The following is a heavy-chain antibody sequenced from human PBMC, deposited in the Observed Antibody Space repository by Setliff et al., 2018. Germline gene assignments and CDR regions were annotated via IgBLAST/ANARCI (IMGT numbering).Heavy chain of an antibody. J-gene: IGHJ5*02. CDR2: IYHSGST. V-gene: IGHV4-38-2*01. CDR1: GYSISSGYY. Sequence: SETLSLTCAVSGYSISSGYYWGWIRQPPGKGLEWIGSIYHSGSTYYNPSLKSRVTISVDTSKNQFSLKLSSVTAADTAVYYCARVNGAGFDPWGQGTLVTVSS. D-gene: IGHD4-17*01. CDR3: ARVNGAGFDP.